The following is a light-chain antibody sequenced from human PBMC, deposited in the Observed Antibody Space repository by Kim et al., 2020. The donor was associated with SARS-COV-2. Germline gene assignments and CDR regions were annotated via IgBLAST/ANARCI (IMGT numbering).Light chain of an antibody. CDR1: SSDVGAYNY. CDR3: CSYTTSSTLL. Sequence: QSALTQPASVSGSPGQSITISCSGTSSDVGAYNYVSWYQQHPGKAPKVIIYDVSDRSSGVSNLFSGSKSGNTASLTISGLQADDEADYYCCSYTTSSTLLLGEGTQLTVL. J-gene: IGLJ2*01. CDR2: DVS. V-gene: IGLV2-14*03.